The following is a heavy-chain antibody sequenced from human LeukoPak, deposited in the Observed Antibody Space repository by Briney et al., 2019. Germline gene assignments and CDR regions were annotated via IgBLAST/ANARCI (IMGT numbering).Heavy chain of an antibody. D-gene: IGHD4-23*01. V-gene: IGHV3-23*01. Sequence: GXSLXLSCAASGFTFSSYAMTWVRQAPGKGLEWVSSISVNGGTTYYADSVKGRFTISRDSSKNTLYLQMNSLRAEDTAVYYCVKGGGNVRRYFEYWGQGTLVTVSS. CDR1: GFTFSSYA. CDR2: ISVNGGTT. CDR3: VKGGGNVRRYFEY. J-gene: IGHJ4*02.